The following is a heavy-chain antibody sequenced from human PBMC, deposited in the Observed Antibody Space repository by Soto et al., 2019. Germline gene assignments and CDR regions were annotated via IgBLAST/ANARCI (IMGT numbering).Heavy chain of an antibody. CDR1: GFTFSSYG. Sequence: GGSLRLSCAASGFTFSSYGMHWVRQAPGKGLEWVAVIWYDGSNKYYADSVKGRFTISRDNSKNTLYLQMNSLRAEDTAVYYCARAYGDYSAFDIWGQGTMVTVSS. V-gene: IGHV3-33*01. J-gene: IGHJ3*02. CDR3: ARAYGDYSAFDI. D-gene: IGHD4-17*01. CDR2: IWYDGSNK.